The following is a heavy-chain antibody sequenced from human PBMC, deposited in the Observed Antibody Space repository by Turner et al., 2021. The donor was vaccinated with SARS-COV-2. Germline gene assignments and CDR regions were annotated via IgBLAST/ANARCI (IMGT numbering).Heavy chain of an antibody. D-gene: IGHD2-2*01. CDR3: AKTRGPVAFHPDS. Sequence: EVQVLESGGTLVQPGGSLRLSCAVSGFIFSNYAMTWVRQAPGRGLEWVCSIFSDGNSTYYADSVKGRFTISRDDSKNTVSLQMNSLGAEDTALYYCAKTRGPVAFHPDSWGQGTLVTVSS. CDR2: IFSDGNST. CDR1: GFIFSNYA. J-gene: IGHJ4*02. V-gene: IGHV3-23*03.